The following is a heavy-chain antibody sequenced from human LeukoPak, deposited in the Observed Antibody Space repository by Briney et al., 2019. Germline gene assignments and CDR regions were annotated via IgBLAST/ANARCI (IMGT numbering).Heavy chain of an antibody. Sequence: PSETLSLTCTVSGGSISTYYWSWIRQPPGKGLEWIGDIYYSGSTNYNPSLKSRVTTSVDTSKNQFSLKLSSVTAADTAVYYCARDTGTVVDYWGQGTLVTVSS. J-gene: IGHJ4*02. D-gene: IGHD4-23*01. V-gene: IGHV4-59*01. CDR1: GGSISTYY. CDR3: ARDTGTVVDY. CDR2: IYYSGST.